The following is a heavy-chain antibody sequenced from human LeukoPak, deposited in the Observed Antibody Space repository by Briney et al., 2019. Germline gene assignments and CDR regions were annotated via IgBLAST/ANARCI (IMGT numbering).Heavy chain of an antibody. CDR2: ISSSSSYI. V-gene: IGHV3-21*01. Sequence: GGSLRLSCAASGFTFSSYSMNWVRQAPGKGLEWVSSISSSSSYIYYADSVKGRFTISRDNAKNSLYLQMNSLRAEDTAVYYCARVHPYYDILTGYSYSPPYYYYYMDVWGKGTTVTISS. CDR1: GFTFSSYS. CDR3: ARVHPYYDILTGYSYSPPYYYYYMDV. D-gene: IGHD3-9*01. J-gene: IGHJ6*03.